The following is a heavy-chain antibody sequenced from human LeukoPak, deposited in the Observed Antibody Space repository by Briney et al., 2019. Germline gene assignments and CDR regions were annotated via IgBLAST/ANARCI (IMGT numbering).Heavy chain of an antibody. CDR2: ISWNSGSI. Sequence: PGRSLRLSCAASGFTFDDYAMHWVRQAPGKGLEWVSGISWNSGSIGYADSVKGRFTISRDNAKNSLYLQMNSLRAEDTALYYCAKTGYDSSGCADYFDYWGQGTLVTVSS. J-gene: IGHJ4*02. CDR3: AKTGYDSSGCADYFDY. CDR1: GFTFDDYA. D-gene: IGHD3-22*01. V-gene: IGHV3-9*01.